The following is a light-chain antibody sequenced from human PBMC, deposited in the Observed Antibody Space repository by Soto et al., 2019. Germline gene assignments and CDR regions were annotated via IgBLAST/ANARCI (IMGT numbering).Light chain of an antibody. J-gene: IGKJ1*01. Sequence: DIQMTQSPSTLSASVGDRVTITCRASQSISSWLAWYQQKPGKAPKLLIYKASSLESGVPSRLSGSGSGTEFTLTISILQPDDFATYYCQQYNSYSWTFGQGTKVEIK. V-gene: IGKV1-5*03. CDR2: KAS. CDR1: QSISSW. CDR3: QQYNSYSWT.